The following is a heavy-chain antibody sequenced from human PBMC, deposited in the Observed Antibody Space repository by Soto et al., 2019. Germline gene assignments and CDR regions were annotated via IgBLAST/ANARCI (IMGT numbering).Heavy chain of an antibody. Sequence: SETLSLTCAVSGGSISSSNWWSWVRQPPGRGLEWIGEIYHSGSTNYNPSPKSRVTISVDKSKNQFSLKLSSVTAADTAVYYCARGGGYCSSTSCYFTTYYYYGMDVWGQGTTVTVSS. CDR2: IYHSGST. CDR1: GGSISSSNW. J-gene: IGHJ6*02. CDR3: ARGGGYCSSTSCYFTTYYYYGMDV. D-gene: IGHD2-2*01. V-gene: IGHV4-4*02.